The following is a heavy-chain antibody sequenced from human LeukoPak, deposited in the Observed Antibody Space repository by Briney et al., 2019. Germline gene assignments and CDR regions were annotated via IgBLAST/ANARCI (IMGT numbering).Heavy chain of an antibody. D-gene: IGHD3-22*01. CDR2: IKPDGGEK. Sequence: GGSLRLSCAASGFTFSSNWMSWVRQAPGKGLEWVANIKPDGGEKYYVDSVKGRFTISRDNAKNSLYLQMNSLRAEDTAVYYCTRGPSKYYDSSGIFDYWGQGTLVTVSS. CDR3: TRGPSKYYDSSGIFDY. J-gene: IGHJ4*02. V-gene: IGHV3-7*01. CDR1: GFTFSSNW.